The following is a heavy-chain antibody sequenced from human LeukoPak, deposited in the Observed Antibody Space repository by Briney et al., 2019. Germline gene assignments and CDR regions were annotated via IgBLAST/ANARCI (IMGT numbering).Heavy chain of an antibody. CDR2: IKHSGSN. Sequence: SETLSLTCPVYGGSVTGYYWRWIRQPPGKGREWMGEIKHSGSNNYNPSLKSQVTISVATSKNQFSLKWSSWTAAETVWYYFARSIYSNYAYNWFDPWGQGTLVAVSS. J-gene: IGHJ5*02. CDR3: ARSIYSNYAYNWFDP. D-gene: IGHD4-11*01. V-gene: IGHV4-34*01. CDR1: GGSVTGYY.